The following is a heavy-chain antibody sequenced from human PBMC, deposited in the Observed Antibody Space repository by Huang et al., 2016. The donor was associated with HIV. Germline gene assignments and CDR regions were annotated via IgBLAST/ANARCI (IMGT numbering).Heavy chain of an antibody. Sequence: EVQLVESGGGLVQPGGSLRLSCAASGFTLSSYWMHWVRQAPGKGRVWVSRINSDGRSTSYAYSLKGRFTIARDNAKNTLYLQMNSLRAEDTAVYYCARALWFGEFDWYFDLWGRGTLVTVSS. CDR3: ARALWFGEFDWYFDL. CDR1: GFTLSSYW. CDR2: INSDGRST. V-gene: IGHV3-74*01. J-gene: IGHJ2*01. D-gene: IGHD3-10*01.